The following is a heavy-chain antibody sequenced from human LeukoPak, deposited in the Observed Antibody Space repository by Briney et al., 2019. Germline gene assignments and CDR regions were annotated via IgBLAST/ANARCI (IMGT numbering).Heavy chain of an antibody. CDR3: ARGPRRYTAMVGFDY. CDR1: GGSISSYY. V-gene: IGHV4-34*01. Sequence: SETLSLTCTVSGGSISSYYWSWIRQPPGKGLEWIGEINHSGSTNYNPSLKSRVTISVDTSKHQFSLKLSSVTAADTAVYYCARGPRRYTAMVGFDYWGQGTLVTVSS. J-gene: IGHJ4*02. CDR2: INHSGST. D-gene: IGHD5-18*01.